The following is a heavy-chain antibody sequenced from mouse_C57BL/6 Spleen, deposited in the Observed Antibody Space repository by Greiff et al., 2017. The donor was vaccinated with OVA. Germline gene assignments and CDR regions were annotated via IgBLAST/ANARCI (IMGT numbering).Heavy chain of an antibody. D-gene: IGHD1-1*01. CDR2: INPSNGGT. CDR1: GYTFTSYW. V-gene: IGHV1-53*01. J-gene: IGHJ4*01. Sequence: QVQLQQPGTELVKPGASVKLSCKASGYTFTSYWMHWVKQRPGQGLEWIGNINPSNGGTNYNAKFKSKATLTVDKSSSTAYMQLSSLTSEDSAVYYCARWGFITTVVPNYYAMDYWGQGTSVTVSS. CDR3: ARWGFITTVVPNYYAMDY.